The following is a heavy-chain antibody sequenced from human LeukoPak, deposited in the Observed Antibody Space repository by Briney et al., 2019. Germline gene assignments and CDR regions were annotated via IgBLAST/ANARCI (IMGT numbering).Heavy chain of an antibody. CDR3: ARKVGYCSSTSCYSLHYYYGMDV. D-gene: IGHD2-2*01. Sequence: SQTLSLTCSVSGVFISDGDYYWAWIRQPPGKGLEWIGNIYYSGSTNYNPSLKSRVTISVDTSKNQFSLKLSSVTAADTAVYYCARKVGYCSSTSCYSLHYYYGMDVWGQGTTVTVSS. CDR2: IYYSGST. J-gene: IGHJ6*02. V-gene: IGHV4-30-4*08. CDR1: GVFISDGDYY.